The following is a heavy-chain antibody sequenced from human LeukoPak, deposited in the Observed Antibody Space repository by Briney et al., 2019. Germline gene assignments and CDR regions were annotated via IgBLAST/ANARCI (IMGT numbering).Heavy chain of an antibody. CDR1: GGSISRYY. Sequence: SETLSLTCSVSGGSISRYYWNWIRQPPGERLEWIGWIHYSGSTAYNPSLESRVTMSVDTSKNHISLKMTSVTAADTATYYCARWGYFDSSGYFVVDYWGQGALVTVSS. CDR2: IHYSGST. J-gene: IGHJ4*02. CDR3: ARWGYFDSSGYFVVDY. D-gene: IGHD3-22*01. V-gene: IGHV4-59*01.